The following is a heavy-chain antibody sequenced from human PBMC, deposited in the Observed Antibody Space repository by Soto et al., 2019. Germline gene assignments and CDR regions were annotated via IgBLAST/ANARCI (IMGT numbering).Heavy chain of an antibody. CDR3: ARSNYDILTGYEIPFDY. D-gene: IGHD3-9*01. V-gene: IGHV1-2*04. J-gene: IGHJ4*02. CDR2: ISPNSGGT. Sequence: ASVQVSCKASGYTFTGYYMHWVRQAPGQGLEWMGWISPNSGGTNYAQKFQGWVTMTRDTSISTAYMELSRLRSDDTAVYYCARSNYDILTGYEIPFDYWGQGTLVTVSS. CDR1: GYTFTGYY.